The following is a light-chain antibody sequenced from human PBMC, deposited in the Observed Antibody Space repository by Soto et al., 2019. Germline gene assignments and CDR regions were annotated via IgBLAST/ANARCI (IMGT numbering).Light chain of an antibody. J-gene: IGLJ3*02. CDR1: SGHSSYA. CDR3: QTWGTGIHWV. V-gene: IGLV4-69*01. CDR2: LNSDGSH. Sequence: QLVLTQSPSASASLGASVKLTCTLSSGHSSYAIAWHQQQPEKGPRYLMKLNSDGSHSKGDGIPDRFSGSSSGAERYLTISSLQSEDDADYYCQTWGTGIHWVFGGGTQLTVL.